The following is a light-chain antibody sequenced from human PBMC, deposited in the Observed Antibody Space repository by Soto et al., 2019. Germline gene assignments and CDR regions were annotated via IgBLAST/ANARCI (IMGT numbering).Light chain of an antibody. Sequence: EVVLTQSPGTLSLSPGGRATLSCRASQSVSSSYLAWYQQKPGQAPRLLIYGASSRATGIPDRFSASGSGTDFTLTISRLEPEDFAVYYCQQSGSSSGWTFGQGTKVEIK. V-gene: IGKV3-20*01. CDR2: GAS. CDR3: QQSGSSSGWT. J-gene: IGKJ1*01. CDR1: QSVSSSY.